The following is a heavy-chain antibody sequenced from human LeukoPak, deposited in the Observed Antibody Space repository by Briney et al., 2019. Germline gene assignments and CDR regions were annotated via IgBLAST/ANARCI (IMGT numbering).Heavy chain of an antibody. V-gene: IGHV3-30*02. Sequence: PGGSLRLSCAGSGFSFSSYGMHWVRQAPGKGLEWMAFIRSDGSNKYYADSVKGRFTISRDNSKNTLYLQMNSLRAEDTAVYYCARGSSYCGGDCFDYWGQGTLVTVSS. CDR1: GFSFSSYG. J-gene: IGHJ4*02. CDR2: IRSDGSNK. CDR3: ARGSSYCGGDCFDY. D-gene: IGHD2-21*01.